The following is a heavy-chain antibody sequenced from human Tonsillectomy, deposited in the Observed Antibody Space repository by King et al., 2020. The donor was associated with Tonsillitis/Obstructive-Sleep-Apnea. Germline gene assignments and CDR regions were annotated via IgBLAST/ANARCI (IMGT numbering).Heavy chain of an antibody. V-gene: IGHV4-34*01. CDR2: INHSGST. D-gene: IGHD2-2*01. CDR3: SCEDIVPVPVVMGGGFDY. Sequence: VQLQQWGAGLLKPSETLSLTCAVYGGSFSGYYWSWIRQPPGKGLEWIGEINHSGSTNYNPSLKSRVTISVDTSKKKFSLKLSSVTAAEPAVYYCSCEDIVPVPVVMGGGFDYRGQATLVTLSS. J-gene: IGHJ4*02. CDR1: GGSFSGYY.